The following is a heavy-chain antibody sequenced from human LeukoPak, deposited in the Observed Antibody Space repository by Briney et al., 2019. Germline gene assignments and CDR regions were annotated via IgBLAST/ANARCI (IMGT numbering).Heavy chain of an antibody. CDR2: IYYSGST. D-gene: IGHD3-9*01. CDR1: GGSISSSSYY. CDR3: ARDLSYYDILTGYYRNWFDP. J-gene: IGHJ5*02. Sequence: SETLSLTCTVSGGSISSSSYYWGWIRQPPGKGLEWIGSIYYSGSTYYNPSLKSRVTISVDTSKNQFSLKLSSVTAADTAVYYCARDLSYYDILTGYYRNWFDPWGQGTLVTVSS. V-gene: IGHV4-39*07.